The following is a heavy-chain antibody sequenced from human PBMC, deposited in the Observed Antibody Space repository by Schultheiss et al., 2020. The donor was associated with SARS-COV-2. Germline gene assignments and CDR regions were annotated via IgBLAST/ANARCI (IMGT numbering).Heavy chain of an antibody. CDR2: IWYDGSNK. Sequence: GGSLRLSCAVSGITFSTFAMSWVRQAPGKGLEWVAVIWYDGSNKYYADSVKGRFTISRDNSKNTLYLQMDSLRAEDTAVYYCARVDLETALVGGLDVWGQGSTVTVAS. CDR3: ARVDLETALVGGLDV. D-gene: IGHD5-18*01. CDR1: GITFSTFA. V-gene: IGHV3-33*08. J-gene: IGHJ6*02.